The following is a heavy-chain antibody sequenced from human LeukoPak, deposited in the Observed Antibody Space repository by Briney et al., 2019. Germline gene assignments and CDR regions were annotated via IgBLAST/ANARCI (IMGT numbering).Heavy chain of an antibody. V-gene: IGHV3-15*01. CDR3: TTERVVAAAGTYY. J-gene: IGHJ4*02. Sequence: PGGSLRLSCAVSGFTFSNAWMSWVRQAPGKGLEWVGRIKSKTDGGTTDYAAPVKGRFTISRDDSKNTLYLQMSSLKTEDTAVYYCTTERVVAAAGTYYWGQGTLVTVSS. CDR1: GFTFSNAW. D-gene: IGHD6-13*01. CDR2: IKSKTDGGTT.